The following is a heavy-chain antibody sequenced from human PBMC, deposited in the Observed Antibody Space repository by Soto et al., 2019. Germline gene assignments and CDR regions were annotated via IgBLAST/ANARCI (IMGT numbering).Heavy chain of an antibody. CDR1: GFTFSSYA. Sequence: PGGSLRLSCAASGFTFSSYAMHWVRQAPGKGLEWVAVISYDGSNKYYADSVKGRFTISRDNSKNTLYLQMNSLRAEDTAVCYCAREGGYYYGMDVWGQGTTVTVSS. V-gene: IGHV3-30-3*01. J-gene: IGHJ6*02. CDR3: AREGGYYYGMDV. D-gene: IGHD3-16*01. CDR2: ISYDGSNK.